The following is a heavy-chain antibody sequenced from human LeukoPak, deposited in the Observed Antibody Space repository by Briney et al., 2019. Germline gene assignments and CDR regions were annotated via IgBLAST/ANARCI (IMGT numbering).Heavy chain of an antibody. V-gene: IGHV4-34*01. D-gene: IGHD3-16*02. J-gene: IGHJ4*02. CDR3: ARGSFDYVWGSYRHYFDY. Sequence: PSETLSLTCAVYGGSFSGYYWSWIRQPPGKGLEWIGEINHSGSTNYNPSFKSRVTISVDTSKNQFSLKLSSVTAADTAVYYCARGSFDYVWGSYRHYFDYWGQGTLVTVSS. CDR2: INHSGST. CDR1: GGSFSGYY.